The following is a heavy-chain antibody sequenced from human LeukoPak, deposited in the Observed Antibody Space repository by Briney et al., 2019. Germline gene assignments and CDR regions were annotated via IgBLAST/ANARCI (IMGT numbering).Heavy chain of an antibody. J-gene: IGHJ5*02. CDR3: ARAIPGGGPDCSSTSCYIGEPWFDP. CDR1: GGSISSGGYY. D-gene: IGHD2-2*02. CDR2: IYYSGST. V-gene: IGHV4-31*03. Sequence: SETLSLTCTVSGGSISSGGYYWSWIRQHPGKGLEWIGYIYYSGSTYYNPSLKSRVTISVDTSKNQFSLKLSSVTAADTAVYYCARAIPGGGPDCSSTSCYIGEPWFDPWGQGTLVTVSS.